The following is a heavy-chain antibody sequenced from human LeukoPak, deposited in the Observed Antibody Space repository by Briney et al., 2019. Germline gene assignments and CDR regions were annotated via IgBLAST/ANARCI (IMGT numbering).Heavy chain of an antibody. CDR1: GFTFDDYA. CDR3: AKDNGLGYYDSSGYPTYPDY. Sequence: GGSLRLSCAASGFTFDDYAMHWVRHAPGKGLEWVSGISWNSGSIGYADSVKGRFTISRDNAKNSLYLQMNSLRAEDTALYYCAKDNGLGYYDSSGYPTYPDYWGQGTLVTVSS. CDR2: ISWNSGSI. V-gene: IGHV3-9*01. D-gene: IGHD3-22*01. J-gene: IGHJ4*02.